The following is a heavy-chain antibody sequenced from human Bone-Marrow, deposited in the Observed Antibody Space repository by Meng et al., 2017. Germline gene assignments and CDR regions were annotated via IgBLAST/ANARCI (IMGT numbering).Heavy chain of an antibody. V-gene: IGHV3-15*01. J-gene: IGHJ4*02. CDR3: FGHIDY. CDR1: GFYFPNAY. D-gene: IGHD3-16*01. Sequence: EVQLVESGGGLVKPGESIRLSCAASGFYFPNAYMSWARQAPGKGLEWVGRIKSNPDGGTIDYAAAVKGRFTISRDDSKNMVYLQMNSLKSEDTAVYYCFGHIDYWGQGTLVTVSS. CDR2: IKSNPDGGTI.